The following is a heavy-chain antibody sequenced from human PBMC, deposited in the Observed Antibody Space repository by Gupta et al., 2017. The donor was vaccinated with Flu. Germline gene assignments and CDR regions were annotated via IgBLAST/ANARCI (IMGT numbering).Heavy chain of an antibody. CDR1: GFTFSSYS. J-gene: IGHJ2*01. CDR3: ARKIGLPWIQPRGPDWYFDL. V-gene: IGHV3-21*01. CDR2: ISSSSSYI. D-gene: IGHD5-18*01. Sequence: EVQLVESGGGLVKPGGSLRLSCAASGFTFSSYSMNWVRQAPGKGLEWVSSISSSSSYIYYADSVKGRFTISRDNAKNSLYLQMNSLRAEDTAVYYCARKIGLPWIQPRGPDWYFDLWGRGTLVTVSS.